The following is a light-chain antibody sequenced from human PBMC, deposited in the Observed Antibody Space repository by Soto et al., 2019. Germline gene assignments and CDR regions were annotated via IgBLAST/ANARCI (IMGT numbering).Light chain of an antibody. Sequence: DIQMTQSPSSLSASVGDRVTITCRASQSISNYLNWYQQKPGKAPKLLMFAASSLQGGVPSRFSGGGSGTDFTLTISSLQPGDFATYYCQQSYSTPRTFGQGTKVEIK. CDR2: AAS. V-gene: IGKV1-39*01. CDR3: QQSYSTPRT. CDR1: QSISNY. J-gene: IGKJ1*01.